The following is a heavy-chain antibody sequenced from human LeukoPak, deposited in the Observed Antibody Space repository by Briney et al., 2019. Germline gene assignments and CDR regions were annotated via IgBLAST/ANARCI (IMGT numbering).Heavy chain of an antibody. CDR2: TTHSGHT. J-gene: IGHJ4*01. CDR3: ARRGVGSATYYQGDFDN. V-gene: IGHV4-34*01. Sequence: SETLSLTCAVYGGSFSDYYWTWLRQPPGKGLEWIRQTTHSGHTDYNPSLQSRLTISVDTSKNQFSLSLNSVTAGDTAVYYCARRGVGSATYYQGDFDNWGHGILVTVSS. CDR1: GGSFSDYY. D-gene: IGHD3-10*01.